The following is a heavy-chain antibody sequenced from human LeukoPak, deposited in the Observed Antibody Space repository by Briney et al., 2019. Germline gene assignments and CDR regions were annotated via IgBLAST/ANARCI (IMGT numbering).Heavy chain of an antibody. Sequence: PSETLSLTCTVSGGSISSYYWSWIRQPPGKGLEWIGYIYYSGSTNYNPSLKSRVTISVDTSKKQFSLKLSSVTAADTAVFYCARAHYDSSGSLDYWGHGTLVTVFS. CDR1: GGSISSYY. J-gene: IGHJ4*01. CDR3: ARAHYDSSGSLDY. D-gene: IGHD3-22*01. V-gene: IGHV4-59*01. CDR2: IYYSGST.